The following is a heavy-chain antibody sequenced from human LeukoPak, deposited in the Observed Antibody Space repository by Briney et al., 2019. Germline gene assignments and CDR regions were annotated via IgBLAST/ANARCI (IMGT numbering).Heavy chain of an antibody. CDR3: AKDLDYGGSKFDY. Sequence: GGSLRLSCAASGFTFSSYGMHWVRQAPGKGLEWVAVIWYDGSNKYYADSVKGRFTISRDNSKNTLYLQMNSLRAEDTAVYYCAKDLDYGGSKFDYWGQGTLVTVSS. CDR1: GFTFSSYG. J-gene: IGHJ4*02. CDR2: IWYDGSNK. D-gene: IGHD4-17*01. V-gene: IGHV3-33*06.